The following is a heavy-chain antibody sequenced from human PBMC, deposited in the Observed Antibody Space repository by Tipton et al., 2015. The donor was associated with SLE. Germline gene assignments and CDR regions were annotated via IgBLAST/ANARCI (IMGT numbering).Heavy chain of an antibody. CDR1: GVSIDSDSYY. CDR3: ARVRNFDLLTGYPLGAFEV. V-gene: IGHV4-61*02. CDR2: IYVSGGGSS. D-gene: IGHD3-9*01. J-gene: IGHJ3*01. Sequence: TLSLTCTVSGVSIDSDSYYWTWIRQPAGKGLEWIGRIYVSGGGSSNYNPSLRSRVTMSADTSKNQFSLTLTSLTAADTAVYFCARVRNFDLLTGYPLGAFEVWGQGTVVTVSS.